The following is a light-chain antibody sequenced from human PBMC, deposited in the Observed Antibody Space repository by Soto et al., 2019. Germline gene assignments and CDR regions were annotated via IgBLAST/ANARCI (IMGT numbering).Light chain of an antibody. CDR1: SGHSTYI. V-gene: IGLV4-60*02. CDR2: LEGSGSY. J-gene: IGLJ2*01. Sequence: QLVLTQSSSASASLGSSVKLTCTLSSGHSTYIIAWHQQQPGKAPRYLMKLEGSGSYNKGSGVPDRFSGSSSGADRYLTISNLQFEDEADYYCETWDNNTHVVFGGGTKLTVL. CDR3: ETWDNNTHVV.